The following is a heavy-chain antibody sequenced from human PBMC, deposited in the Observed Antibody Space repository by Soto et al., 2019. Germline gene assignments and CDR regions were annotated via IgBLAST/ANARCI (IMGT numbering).Heavy chain of an antibody. J-gene: IGHJ4*02. CDR1: GFTFSSYW. D-gene: IGHD4-4*01. CDR3: AKDLDTTVTTGTY. V-gene: IGHV3-23*01. CDR2: IKEGGGRT. Sequence: GGSLRLSCAASGFTFSSYWMSWVRQAPGKGLEWVADIKEGGGRTYYADSVKGRFTISRDNSKNTLYLQMNSLRAEDTAVYYCAKDLDTTVTTGTYWGQGTLVTVSS.